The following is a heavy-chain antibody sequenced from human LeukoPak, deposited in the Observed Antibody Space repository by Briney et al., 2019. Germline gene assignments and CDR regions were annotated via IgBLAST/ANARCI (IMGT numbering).Heavy chain of an antibody. CDR1: GGTFSSYA. D-gene: IGHD2-2*01. CDR3: ASGLLGYCSSTSCPYYYYGMDV. J-gene: IGHJ6*02. V-gene: IGHV1-69*04. CDR2: IIPIPGIA. Sequence: GASVKVSCKASGGTFSSYAISWVRQAPGQGLEWMGRIIPIPGIANYAQKFQGRVTITADKSTSTAYMELSSLRSEDTAVYYCASGLLGYCSSTSCPYYYYGMDVWGQGTTVTVSS.